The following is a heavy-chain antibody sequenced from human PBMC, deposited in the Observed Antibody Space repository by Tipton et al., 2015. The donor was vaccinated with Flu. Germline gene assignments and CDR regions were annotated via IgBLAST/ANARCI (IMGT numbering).Heavy chain of an antibody. J-gene: IGHJ4*02. CDR2: IKQDGSEK. CDR3: AREGYCTASSCYYEPDS. CDR1: GFTFSTYW. Sequence: SLRLSCAASGFTFSTYWMSWVRQAPGKGLEWVANIKQDGSEKYYVDSVKGRFTISRDNAENSVYLQMNSLRAEDTAVYYCAREGYCTASSCYYEPDSWGQGTLVSVSS. V-gene: IGHV3-7*01. D-gene: IGHD2-15*01.